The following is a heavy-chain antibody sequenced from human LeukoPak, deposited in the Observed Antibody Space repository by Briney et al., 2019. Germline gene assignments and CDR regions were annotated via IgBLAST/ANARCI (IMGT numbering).Heavy chain of an antibody. CDR3: VGIQLWLVLNY. J-gene: IGHJ4*02. CDR2: ISGSSGST. V-gene: IGHV3-23*01. D-gene: IGHD5-18*01. Sequence: GGSLRLSCAASGFTFSSYAMSWVRQAPGKGLEWVSAISGSSGSTYYADSVKGRFTISRDNSKNTLYLQMNSLRAEDTAVYYCVGIQLWLVLNYWGQGTLVTVSS. CDR1: GFTFSSYA.